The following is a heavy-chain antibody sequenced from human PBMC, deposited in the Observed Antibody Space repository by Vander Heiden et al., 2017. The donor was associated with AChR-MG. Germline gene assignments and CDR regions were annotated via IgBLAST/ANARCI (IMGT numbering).Heavy chain of an antibody. V-gene: IGHV3-9*01. Sequence: EVQLVESGGGLVQPGRSLRLSCAASGFTFDAYAMHWVRQAPGKGLEWVSGISWNSGSIGYADSVKGRFTISRDNAKNSLYLQMNSLRAEDTALYYCAKDLSLFGDYGPNLDYWGQGTLVTLSS. D-gene: IGHD4-17*01. CDR2: ISWNSGSI. CDR3: AKDLSLFGDYGPNLDY. J-gene: IGHJ4*02. CDR1: GFTFDAYA.